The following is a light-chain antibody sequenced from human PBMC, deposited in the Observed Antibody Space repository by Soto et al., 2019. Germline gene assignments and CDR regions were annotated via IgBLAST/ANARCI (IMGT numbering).Light chain of an antibody. V-gene: IGKV3-15*01. Sequence: ETVMTQSPATLSVSLGERATLSCRASQSVNSNLAWYQQKPGQAPRLLIYGASIRATGVPARFSGSESGTDFTLTISSLQPEDFAVYFCQQYKNWPPVTFGGGTKVDIK. CDR1: QSVNSN. CDR2: GAS. J-gene: IGKJ4*01. CDR3: QQYKNWPPVT.